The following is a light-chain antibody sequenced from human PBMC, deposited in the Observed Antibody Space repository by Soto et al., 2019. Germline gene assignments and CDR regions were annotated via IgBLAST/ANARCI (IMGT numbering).Light chain of an antibody. V-gene: IGKV3-20*01. CDR1: QSVSRSY. CDR2: GAS. CDR3: QPYGSSPRT. Sequence: TVWTPYEGTLSVSGGEGDTVGCRVSQSVSRSYLAWYQQKPGQAPRRLIYGASSRATGIPDRFSGSRSGTDFTLTILRLQPEDSAVYYCQPYGSSPRTFGGGTKVDIK. J-gene: IGKJ4*01.